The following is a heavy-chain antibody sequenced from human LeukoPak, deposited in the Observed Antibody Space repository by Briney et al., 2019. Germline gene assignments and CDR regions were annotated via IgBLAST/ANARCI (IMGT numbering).Heavy chain of an antibody. J-gene: IGHJ3*01. V-gene: IGHV3-20*04. CDR1: GFTFDDYG. D-gene: IGHD3-22*01. CDR3: ARDAHTYYDDSSGCIAV. Sequence: PGGCLRLSCAASGFTFDDYGMSWVRHAPGKGLEWVSGINWNGGSTGYADSVKGRFTISRDNAKNSLYVQMNSLRAAHTALYYCARDAHTYYDDSSGCIAVRGQGRMVTVSS. CDR2: INWNGGST.